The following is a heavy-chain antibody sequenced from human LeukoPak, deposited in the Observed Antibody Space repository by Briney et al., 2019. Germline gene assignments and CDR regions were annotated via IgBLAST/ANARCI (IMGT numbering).Heavy chain of an antibody. CDR1: GYTFTGYY. CDR2: IYPYSGDT. D-gene: IGHD6-6*01. Sequence: ASVTVSCTASGYTFTGYYIHWVRQAPGQGPEWMGWIYPYSGDTNYAQNFQGRVTMTRDTSISTAYMELSSLKSDDTAVSYCARDRNSGSSLDIWGQGTMLTVSS. V-gene: IGHV1-2*02. CDR3: ARDRNSGSSLDI. J-gene: IGHJ3*02.